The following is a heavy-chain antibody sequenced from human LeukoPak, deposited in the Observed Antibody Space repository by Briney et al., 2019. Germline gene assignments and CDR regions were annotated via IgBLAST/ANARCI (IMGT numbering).Heavy chain of an antibody. CDR2: INHSGST. CDR1: GDSISSYY. Sequence: SETLSLTCTVSGDSISSYYWSWIRQPPGKGLEWIGEINHSGSTNYNPSLKSRVTISVDTSKNQFSLKLSSVTASDTAVYYCARGHYGGFYYWGQGTLVTVSS. D-gene: IGHD4-23*01. V-gene: IGHV4-34*01. J-gene: IGHJ4*02. CDR3: ARGHYGGFYY.